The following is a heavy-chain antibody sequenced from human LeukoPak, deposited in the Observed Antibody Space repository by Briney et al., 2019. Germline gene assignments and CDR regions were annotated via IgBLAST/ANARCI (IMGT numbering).Heavy chain of an antibody. J-gene: IGHJ3*02. CDR3: ARGQQRTIFWSGEDAFDI. Sequence: ASVKVSCKASGYTFTSYGISWVRQAPGQGLEWMGWISAYNGNTNYAQKLQGRVTMTTDTSTSTAYMELSSLRSEDTAVYYCARGQQRTIFWSGEDAFDIWGQGTMVTVSS. V-gene: IGHV1-18*01. D-gene: IGHD3-3*01. CDR1: GYTFTSYG. CDR2: ISAYNGNT.